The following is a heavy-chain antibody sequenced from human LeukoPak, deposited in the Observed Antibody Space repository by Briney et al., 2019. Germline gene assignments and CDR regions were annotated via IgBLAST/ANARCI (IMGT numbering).Heavy chain of an antibody. CDR2: ISGSGGST. V-gene: IGHV3-23*01. J-gene: IGHJ4*02. CDR3: AKFHDQYSYGYAAFDY. D-gene: IGHD5-18*01. Sequence: GGSLRLSCAASGFTFSSYAMSWVRQAPGKGLEWVSAISGSGGSTYYADSVKGRFTISRDNSKNTLYLQMNSLRAEDTVVYYCAKFHDQYSYGYAAFDYWGQGTLVTVSS. CDR1: GFTFSSYA.